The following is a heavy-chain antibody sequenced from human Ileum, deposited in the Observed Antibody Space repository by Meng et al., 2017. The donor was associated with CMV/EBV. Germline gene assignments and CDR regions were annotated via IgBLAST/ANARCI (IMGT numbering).Heavy chain of an antibody. CDR3: VRGVIAVVPAARFSGFDP. CDR1: GYSISSGYY. CDR2: IYRTGST. Sequence: ESLKISCTVSGYSISSGYYWGWIRQPPGKGLEWIGIIYRTGSTYYNPSLKSRVTISVDMSKNQFSLNLNSVTAADTAVYFCVRGVIAVVPAARFSGFDPWGHGNQV. J-gene: IGHJ5*02. D-gene: IGHD2-2*01. V-gene: IGHV4-38-2*02.